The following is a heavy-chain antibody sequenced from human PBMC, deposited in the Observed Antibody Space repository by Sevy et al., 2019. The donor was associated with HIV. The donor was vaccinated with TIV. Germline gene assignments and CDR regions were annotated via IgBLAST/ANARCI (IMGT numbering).Heavy chain of an antibody. CDR3: ARGGETPRGFDP. V-gene: IGHV4-4*02. CDR1: GGSIRSVNW. Sequence: SETLSLTCAVSGGSIRSVNWWDWVRQPAGKGLEWIGEIYHAGSTNYNPSLKSRVTISVDNSKNQFSLNLRSVTAADTAVYYCARGGETPRGFDPWGQGSLVTVSS. CDR2: IYHAGST. D-gene: IGHD3-16*01. J-gene: IGHJ5*02.